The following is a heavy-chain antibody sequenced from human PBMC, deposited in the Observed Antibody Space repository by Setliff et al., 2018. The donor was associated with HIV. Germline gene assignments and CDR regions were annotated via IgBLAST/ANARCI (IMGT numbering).Heavy chain of an antibody. D-gene: IGHD3-22*01. V-gene: IGHV1-24*01. Sequence: VASVKVSCKVSGYTLTELSMHWVRQAPGKGLEWMGGFDPEDGETIYAQKFQGRVTVTEDTSTDTAYMELSSLRSEDTAVYYCATRNYYDSSGYYSLYYFDYWGQGTLVTVSS. CDR2: FDPEDGET. J-gene: IGHJ4*02. CDR1: GYTLTELS. CDR3: ATRNYYDSSGYYSLYYFDY.